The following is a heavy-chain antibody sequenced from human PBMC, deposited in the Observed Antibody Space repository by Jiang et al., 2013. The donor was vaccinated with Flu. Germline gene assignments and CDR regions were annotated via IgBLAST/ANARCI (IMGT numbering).Heavy chain of an antibody. CDR2: IIIWEH. CDR1: GGSISSSSYY. D-gene: IGHD6-19*01. Sequence: GGSISSSSYYWGWIRQPPGKGLEWIGSIIIWEHLLXPSLKSRVTISVDTSKNQXSLKLSSVTAADTAVYYCARLIIAVAGFDYWGQGTLVTVSS. CDR3: ARLIIAVAGFDY. J-gene: IGHJ4*02. V-gene: IGHV4-39*01.